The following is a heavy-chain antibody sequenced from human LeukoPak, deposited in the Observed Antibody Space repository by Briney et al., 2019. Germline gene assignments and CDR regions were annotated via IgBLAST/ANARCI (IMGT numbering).Heavy chain of an antibody. V-gene: IGHV1-69*13. CDR2: IIPIFGTA. J-gene: IGHJ3*02. CDR1: GGTFSSYA. CDR3: ARCRDGSGSYHAFDI. Sequence: SVKVSCKASGGTFSSYAISWVRQAPGQGLEWTGGIIPIFGTANYAQKFQGRVTITADESTSTAYMELSSLRSEDTAVYYCARCRDGSGSYHAFDIWGQGTMVTVSS. D-gene: IGHD3-10*01.